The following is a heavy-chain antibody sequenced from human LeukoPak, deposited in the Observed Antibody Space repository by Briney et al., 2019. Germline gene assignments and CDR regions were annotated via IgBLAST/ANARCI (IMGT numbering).Heavy chain of an antibody. CDR1: GGSISSGGYY. CDR3: ATACGYSYGPKYYFDY. CDR2: IYYSGST. D-gene: IGHD5-18*01. J-gene: IGHJ4*02. Sequence: SETLSLTCTVSGGSISSGGYYWSWIRQHPGKGLEWIGYIYYSGSTYYNPSLKSRVTISVDASKNQFSLKLSSVTAADTAVYYCATACGYSYGPKYYFDYWGQGTLVTVSS. V-gene: IGHV4-31*03.